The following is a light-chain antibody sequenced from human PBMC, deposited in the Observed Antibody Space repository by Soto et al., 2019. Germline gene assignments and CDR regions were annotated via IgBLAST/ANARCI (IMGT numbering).Light chain of an antibody. Sequence: DIQVTQSPSSLSASVGDRVTITCRASRSIRTYLNWYQHRPGKPPKRLIQTASTLQGGVPSRFSGSGSGTDFTLTISSLQPEDFATYYCQQTYSTFNSFGQGTKLEIK. V-gene: IGKV1-39*01. J-gene: IGKJ2*03. CDR3: QQTYSTFNS. CDR2: TAS. CDR1: RSIRTY.